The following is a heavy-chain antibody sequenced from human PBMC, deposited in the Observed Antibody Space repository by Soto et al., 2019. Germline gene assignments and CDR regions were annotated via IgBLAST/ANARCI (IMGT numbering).Heavy chain of an antibody. CDR3: EKEHRVIKSGDDFDI. V-gene: IGHV3-23*01. Sequence: PGGSLRLSCAVSGFIFSNYAMSWVRQAPGKGLEWVSAISGSGGNTYYADSVRGRFTISRDNPKNALYLQMNNLRAEDTAVYYCEKEHRVIKSGDDFDIWGQGTMVTVSS. J-gene: IGHJ3*02. CDR2: ISGSGGNT. CDR1: GFIFSNYA. D-gene: IGHD4-4*01.